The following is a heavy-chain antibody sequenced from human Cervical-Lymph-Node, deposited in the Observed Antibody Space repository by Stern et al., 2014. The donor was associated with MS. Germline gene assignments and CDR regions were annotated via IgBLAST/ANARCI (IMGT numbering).Heavy chain of an antibody. V-gene: IGHV3-21*01. J-gene: IGHJ4*02. CDR3: ARDAPVALGRCLGY. CDR2: ISSSSSYI. Sequence: EVQLVQSGGGLVKPGGSLRLSCAASGFTFSSYSMNWVRQAPGKGLEWVSSISSSSSYIYYADSVKGRFTISRGNAKNSLYLQMNSLRAEDTAVYYCARDAPVALGRCLGYWGQGTLVTVSS. CDR1: GFTFSSYS. D-gene: IGHD6-19*01.